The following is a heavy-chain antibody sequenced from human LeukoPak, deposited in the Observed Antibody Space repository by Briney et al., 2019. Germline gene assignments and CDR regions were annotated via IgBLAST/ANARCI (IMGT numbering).Heavy chain of an antibody. D-gene: IGHD3-22*01. J-gene: IGHJ4*02. CDR2: IYHSGST. Sequence: SETLSLTCTVSGYSISSGYYWGWMRQPPGKGLEWIGSIYHSGSTYYNPSLKSRVTISVDTSKNQFSLKLSSVTAADTAVYYCATDLLNRYYYDSSCYDDYWGQGTLVTVSS. V-gene: IGHV4-38-2*02. CDR3: ATDLLNRYYYDSSCYDDY. CDR1: GYSISSGYY.